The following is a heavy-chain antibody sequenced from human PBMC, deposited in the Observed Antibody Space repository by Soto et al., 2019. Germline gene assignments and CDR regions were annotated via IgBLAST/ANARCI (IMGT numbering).Heavy chain of an antibody. V-gene: IGHV3-30*18. D-gene: IGHD4-17*01. CDR3: AKDLTDYGAPFTGPYY. Sequence: GSLRLSCAASGFTFSSYGMHWVRQAPGKGLEWVAVISYDGSNKYYADSVKGRFTISRDNSKNTLYLQMNSLRAEDTAVYYCAKDLTDYGAPFTGPYYWGQGTLVTVSS. CDR2: ISYDGSNK. CDR1: GFTFSSYG. J-gene: IGHJ4*02.